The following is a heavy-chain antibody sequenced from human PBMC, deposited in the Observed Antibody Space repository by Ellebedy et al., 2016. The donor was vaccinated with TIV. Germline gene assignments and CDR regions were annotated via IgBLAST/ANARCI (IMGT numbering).Heavy chain of an antibody. D-gene: IGHD2-8*02. CDR1: GFIFSRYA. V-gene: IGHV1-3*01. Sequence: AASVKVSCKAPGFIFSRYAIHWVRQAPGQRPEWMGWVDGDNVNTKYSQNLQGRVTITRDTSASTVYMELSSLKSEDTAVYYCARDGWETGASKTFDYWGQGTLVTVSS. J-gene: IGHJ4*02. CDR2: VDGDNVNT. CDR3: ARDGWETGASKTFDY.